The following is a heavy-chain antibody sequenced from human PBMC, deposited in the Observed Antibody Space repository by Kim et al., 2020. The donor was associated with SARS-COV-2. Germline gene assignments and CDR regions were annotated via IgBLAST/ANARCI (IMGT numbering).Heavy chain of an antibody. V-gene: IGHV3-49*03. CDR3: TRVRRITMVRGVIQYPYGMDV. D-gene: IGHD3-10*01. CDR2: IRSKAYGGTT. J-gene: IGHJ6*02. CDR1: GFTFGDYA. Sequence: GGSLRLSCTASGFTFGDYAMSWFRQAPGKGLEWVGFIRSKAYGGTTEYAASVKGRFTISRDDSKSIAYLQMNSLKTEDTAVYYCTRVRRITMVRGVIQYPYGMDVWGQGTTVTVSS.